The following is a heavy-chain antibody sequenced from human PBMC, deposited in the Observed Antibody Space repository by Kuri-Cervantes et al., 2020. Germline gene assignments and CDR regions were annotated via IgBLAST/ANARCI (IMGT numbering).Heavy chain of an antibody. D-gene: IGHD6-6*01. CDR1: GFSFSDYY. V-gene: IGHV3-11*04. Sequence: LSLTCAASGFSFSDYYMNWIRHAPGKGLEWVSYISGSGITIYYADSVTGRFTISRDNAKNSLYLQMNSLRAEDTAVYYCASATTYSSSSPLLYWGQGTLVTVSS. J-gene: IGHJ4*02. CDR3: ASATTYSSSSPLLY. CDR2: ISGSGITI.